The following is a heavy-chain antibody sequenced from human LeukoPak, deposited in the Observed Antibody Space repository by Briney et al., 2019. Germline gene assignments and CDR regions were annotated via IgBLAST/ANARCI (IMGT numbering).Heavy chain of an antibody. D-gene: IGHD6-13*01. V-gene: IGHV4-34*01. CDR1: GGSFSGYY. Sequence: SETLSLTCAVYGGSFSGYYWSWIRQPPGKGLEWIGEINHSGSTNYNPSLKSRVTISVDTSKNQFSLKLSSVTAADTAVYYCARDPPNVAAVGYSMDVWGQGTTVTVSS. CDR2: INHSGST. J-gene: IGHJ6*02. CDR3: ARDPPNVAAVGYSMDV.